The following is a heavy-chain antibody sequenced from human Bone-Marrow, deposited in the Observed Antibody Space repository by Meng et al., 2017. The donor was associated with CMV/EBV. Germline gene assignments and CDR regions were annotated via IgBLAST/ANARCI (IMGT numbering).Heavy chain of an antibody. CDR2: IYYSGST. Sequence: GSLRLSCTVSGGSISSYYWSWIRQPPGKGLEWIGYIYYSGSTNYNPSLKSRVTMSVDTSKNQFSLKLSSVTAADTAVYYCARGTELFDYWGQGTLVTVSS. J-gene: IGHJ4*02. CDR1: GGSISSYY. V-gene: IGHV4-59*12. D-gene: IGHD1-7*01. CDR3: ARGTELFDY.